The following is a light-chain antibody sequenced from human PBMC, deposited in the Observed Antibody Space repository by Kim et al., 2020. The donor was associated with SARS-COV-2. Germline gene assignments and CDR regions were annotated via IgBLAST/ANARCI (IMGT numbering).Light chain of an antibody. CDR1: SSDVGGYNY. J-gene: IGLJ2*01. CDR3: SSYTGSGTLV. Sequence: QSALTQPASVSGSPGQSITISCTGTSSDVGGYNYVSWYQQYPGKVPKVLICDVNNRPSGVSNRFSGSKSGNTASLTISGLQAEDEADYYCSSYTGSGTLVFGGGTQLTVL. CDR2: DVN. V-gene: IGLV2-14*03.